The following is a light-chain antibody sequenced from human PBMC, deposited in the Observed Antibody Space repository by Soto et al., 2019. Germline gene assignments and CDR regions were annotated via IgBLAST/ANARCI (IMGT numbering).Light chain of an antibody. V-gene: IGKV4-1*01. J-gene: IGKJ2*01. CDR2: WAS. CDR3: QQYYSSPQT. CDR1: QSVLYTSNNKNY. Sequence: DIVMTQSPDSLAVSLGERATFNCKSSQSVLYTSNNKNYLAWYQQKPGQPPKLLIYWASTRESGVPDRLSGSGSGTDFTLTISSLQAEDVAVYYCQQYYSSPQTFGQGTTLEIK.